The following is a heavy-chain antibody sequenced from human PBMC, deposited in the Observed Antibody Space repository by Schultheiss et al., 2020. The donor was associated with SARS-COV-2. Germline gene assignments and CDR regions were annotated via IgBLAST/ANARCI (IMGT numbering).Heavy chain of an antibody. CDR2: ISYDGSNK. D-gene: IGHD5-18*01. CDR3: ARDQGGYSPTDFDY. V-gene: IGHV3-30*03. J-gene: IGHJ4*02. Sequence: GGSLRLSCAASGFTFSSYWMSWVRQAPGKGLEWVAVISYDGSNKYYADSVKGRFTISRDNSKNTLYLQMNSLRAEDTAVYYCARDQGGYSPTDFDYWGQGTLVTVSS. CDR1: GFTFSSYW.